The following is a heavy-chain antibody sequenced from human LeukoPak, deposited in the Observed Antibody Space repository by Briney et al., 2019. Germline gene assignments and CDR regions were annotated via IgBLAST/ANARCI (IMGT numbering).Heavy chain of an antibody. CDR3: AIMHGYYDGSGYWVQ. J-gene: IGHJ4*02. Sequence: GGSLRLSCAASGFTFGSYALSWVRQAPGKGLEWVSFISPSGDRTSNADSVEGRFTISRDNPRNTLYLQMNSLRDEDTAVYYCAIMHGYYDGSGYWVQWGQGTLVTVSS. CDR1: GFTFGSYA. V-gene: IGHV3-23*01. D-gene: IGHD3-22*01. CDR2: ISPSGDRT.